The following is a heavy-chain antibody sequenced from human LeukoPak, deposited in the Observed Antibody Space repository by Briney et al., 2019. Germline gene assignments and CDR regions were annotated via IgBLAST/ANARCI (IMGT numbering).Heavy chain of an antibody. J-gene: IGHJ4*02. CDR2: IIPIFGTA. V-gene: IGHV1-69*13. D-gene: IGHD3-16*01. Sequence: GASVKVSCKASGGTFSSYAISWVRQAPGQGLEWMGGIIPIFGTANYAQKFQGRVTITADESTSTAYMELSSLRSEDTAVYYCATYTSHSLYYFDYWGQGTLVTVSS. CDR1: GGTFSSYA. CDR3: ATYTSHSLYYFDY.